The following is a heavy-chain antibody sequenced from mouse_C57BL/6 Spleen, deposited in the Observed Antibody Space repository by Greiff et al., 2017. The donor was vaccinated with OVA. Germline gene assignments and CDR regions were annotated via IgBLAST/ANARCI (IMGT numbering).Heavy chain of an antibody. CDR2: INPSNGGT. CDR3: AIPSYGYDHYYAMDY. V-gene: IGHV1-53*01. CDR1: GYTFTSYW. Sequence: QVQLQQPGTELVKPGASVKLSCKASGYTFTSYWMHWVKQRPGQGLEWIGNINPSNGGTNYNEKFKSKATLTVDKSSSTAYMQLSSLTSEDSAVYYCAIPSYGYDHYYAMDYWGQGTSVTVSS. J-gene: IGHJ4*01. D-gene: IGHD2-2*01.